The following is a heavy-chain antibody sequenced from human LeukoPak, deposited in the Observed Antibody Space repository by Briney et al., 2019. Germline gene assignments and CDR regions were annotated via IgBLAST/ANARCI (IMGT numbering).Heavy chain of an antibody. D-gene: IGHD4-17*01. V-gene: IGHV3-23*01. CDR1: GFTFSNYA. CDR2: ISGSGGST. Sequence: GWSLRLSCAPSGFTFSNYALSWVRQTPGKGLEWVSAISGSGGSTYYADSVKGRFTISRDNSKNTLYLQMNSLRAEDTAVYYCAKCTTGNTHYPIDYWGQGTLVSVSS. CDR3: AKCTTGNTHYPIDY. J-gene: IGHJ4*02.